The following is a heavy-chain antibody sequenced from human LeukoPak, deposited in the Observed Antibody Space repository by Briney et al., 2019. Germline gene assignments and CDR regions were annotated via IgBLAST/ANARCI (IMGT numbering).Heavy chain of an antibody. J-gene: IGHJ6*03. CDR2: INHSGST. Sequence: SETLSLTCAVYGGSFSGYYWSWIRQPPGKGLEWIGEINHSGSTNYNPSLKSRVTISVATSKNQFSLKVTSLTAADTAAYYCARVGYHLLYAYYYYYLDVWGKGTTVTVSS. CDR3: ARVGYHLLYAYYYYYLDV. D-gene: IGHD2-2*02. CDR1: GGSFSGYY. V-gene: IGHV4-34*01.